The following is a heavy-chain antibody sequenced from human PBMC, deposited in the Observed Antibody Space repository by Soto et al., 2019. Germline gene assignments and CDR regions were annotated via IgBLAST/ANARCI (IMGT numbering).Heavy chain of an antibody. CDR1: GGTFSSYT. J-gene: IGHJ6*02. CDR2: IIPILGIA. V-gene: IGHV1-69*04. Sequence: GASVKVSCKASGGTFSSYTISWVRQAPGQRLEWKGRIIPILGIANYAQKFQGRVTITADESTSTAYMELSSLRSEDTAVYFCARESSSPTRIVGATSGMDVWGQGTTVTVSS. D-gene: IGHD1-26*01. CDR3: ARESSSPTRIVGATSGMDV.